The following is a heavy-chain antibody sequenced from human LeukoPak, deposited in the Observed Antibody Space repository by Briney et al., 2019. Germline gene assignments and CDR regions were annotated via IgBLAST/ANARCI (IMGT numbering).Heavy chain of an antibody. CDR2: VHYTGNT. J-gene: IGHJ4*02. CDR3: ARVKTVAQSIDY. V-gene: IGHV4-30-4*08. CDR1: GDSISSGDIF. D-gene: IGHD5-12*01. Sequence: SQTLSLTCTVSGDSISSGDIFWTWIRQPPGKGLEWTGYVHYTGNTYYNPSLMGRASMSVDTSKNQFSLKLSSVTAADTAVYFCARVKTVAQSIDYWGQGTLVTVSS.